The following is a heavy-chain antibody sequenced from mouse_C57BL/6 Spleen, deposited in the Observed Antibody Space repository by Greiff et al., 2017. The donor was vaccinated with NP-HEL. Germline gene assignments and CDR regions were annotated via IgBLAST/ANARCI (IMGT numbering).Heavy chain of an antibody. Sequence: LQQSGAELVRPGASVKMSCKASGYAFTSYYMHWVKQTPRQGLEWIGAIYPGDGDTSYNQKFKGKATLTVDKSSSTAYMQLSSLTSEESAVYFCARRELRGYFDYWGQGTTLTVSS. CDR2: IYPGDGDT. D-gene: IGHD4-1*01. CDR3: ARRELRGYFDY. V-gene: IGHV1-12*01. CDR1: GYAFTSYY. J-gene: IGHJ2*01.